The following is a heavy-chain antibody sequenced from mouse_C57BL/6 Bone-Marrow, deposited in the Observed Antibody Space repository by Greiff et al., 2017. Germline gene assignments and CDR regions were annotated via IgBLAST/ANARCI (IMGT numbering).Heavy chain of an antibody. D-gene: IGHD2-1*01. CDR3: ARVGNYEGWYFDV. CDR2: IYPGSGNT. CDR1: GYTFTDYY. J-gene: IGHJ1*03. V-gene: IGHV1-76*01. Sequence: QVQLQQSGAELVRPGASVKLSCKASGYTFTDYYINWVKQRPGQGLEWIARIYPGSGNTYYNEKLKGKATLTAEKSSSNAYMQLSSLTSEDSAVYFCARVGNYEGWYFDVWGTGTTVTVSS.